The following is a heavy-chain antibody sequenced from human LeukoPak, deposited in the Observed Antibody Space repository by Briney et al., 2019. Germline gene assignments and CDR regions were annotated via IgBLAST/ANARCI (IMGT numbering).Heavy chain of an antibody. CDR2: IYYSGST. D-gene: IGHD4-17*01. J-gene: IGHJ4*02. CDR1: GGSISSYY. Sequence: SETPSLTCTVSGGSISSYYWSWIRQPPGKGLEWTGYIYYSGSTNYNPSLKSRVTISVDTSKNQFSLKLSSVTAADTAVYYCARANYGDYVLDFDYWGQGTLVTVSS. V-gene: IGHV4-59*01. CDR3: ARANYGDYVLDFDY.